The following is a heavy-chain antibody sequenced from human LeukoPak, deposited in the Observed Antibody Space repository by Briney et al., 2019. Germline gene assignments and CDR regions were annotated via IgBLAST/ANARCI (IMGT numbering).Heavy chain of an antibody. J-gene: IGHJ4*02. CDR3: ARAPRDIVVVPAALFDY. V-gene: IGHV1-18*01. CDR2: ISAYNGNT. CDR1: GYPFTTYD. Sequence: ASVRVSCKASGYPFTTYDINWVRKATGQGLEWMGWISAYNGNTNYAQKLQGRVTMTTDTSTSTAYMELRSLRSDDTAVYYCARAPRDIVVVPAALFDYWGQGTLVTVSS. D-gene: IGHD2-2*01.